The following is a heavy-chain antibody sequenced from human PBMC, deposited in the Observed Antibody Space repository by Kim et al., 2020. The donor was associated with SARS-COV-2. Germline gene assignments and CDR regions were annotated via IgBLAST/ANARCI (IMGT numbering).Heavy chain of an antibody. CDR2: INGGNVNT. J-gene: IGHJ4*02. CDR3: AREAVAGSFDY. CDR1: GYTFTTFA. D-gene: IGHD6-19*01. Sequence: ASVKVSCKASGYTFTTFALYWVLRAPGQRLEGMGWINGGNVNTRYSQKFQARVSITRDTSATTAYLELSGLRSEDTAVYYCAREAVAGSFDYWGQGTLVTVSS. V-gene: IGHV1-3*01.